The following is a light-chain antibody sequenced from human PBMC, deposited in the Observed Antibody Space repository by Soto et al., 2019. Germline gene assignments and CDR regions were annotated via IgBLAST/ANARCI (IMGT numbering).Light chain of an antibody. V-gene: IGLV1-40*01. CDR1: SSNIGAGYN. CDR2: GDS. Sequence: QYVLTQPPSVSGAPGQRVTISCTGSSSNIGAGYNVHWYQQVPGTAPKLLIYGDSNRPSGVPDRFSGSKSGTSASLAITGLQAEDEADYYCQSYDSSLSGWLFGGGTKVTVL. CDR3: QSYDSSLSGWL. J-gene: IGLJ3*02.